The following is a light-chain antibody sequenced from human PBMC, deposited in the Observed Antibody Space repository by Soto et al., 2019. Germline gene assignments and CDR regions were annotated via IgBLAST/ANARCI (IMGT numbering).Light chain of an antibody. CDR3: QQYGGSPRVT. CDR2: GAS. CDR1: QSVTSNY. V-gene: IGKV3-20*01. Sequence: EIVLTQSPGTLSLSPGERATLSCRASQSVTSNYLAWYQQKPGQAPRLLIYGASSRATGIPDRFSGSGSGTDFTLTIRRLEPEDFAVYSCQQYGGSPRVTFGGGTKVEIK. J-gene: IGKJ4*01.